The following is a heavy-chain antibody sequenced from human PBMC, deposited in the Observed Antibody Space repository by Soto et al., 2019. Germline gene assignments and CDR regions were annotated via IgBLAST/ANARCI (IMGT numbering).Heavy chain of an antibody. V-gene: IGHV4-31*03. CDR1: GGYIGSGGYY. CDR3: ARDRRSAHGTRGSIDP. D-gene: IGHD6-13*01. Sequence: QVQLQESGPGLVKPSQTLSLTCNVSGGYIGSGGYYWSWIRQHPGKDLEWIGYIYYTGSTYYTRSLRSRLSMSVDTSKHQFSLKLTSVTAADTAVYYCARDRRSAHGTRGSIDPWGQGTIVTVSA. J-gene: IGHJ5*02. CDR2: IYYTGST.